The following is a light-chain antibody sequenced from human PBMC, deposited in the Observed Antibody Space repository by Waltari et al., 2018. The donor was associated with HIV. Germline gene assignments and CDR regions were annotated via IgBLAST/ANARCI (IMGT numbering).Light chain of an antibody. CDR2: RNN. CDR1: SSNIGSNY. CDR3: AAWTDSRYVV. Sequence: GQRVTISCSGSSSNIGSNYVYWYQQLPGTAPKLLIQRNNQRPSGAPDRFSGSKSGTSASLAISGLRSEDEADYYCAAWTDSRYVVFGGGTKLTVL. V-gene: IGLV1-47*01. J-gene: IGLJ2*01.